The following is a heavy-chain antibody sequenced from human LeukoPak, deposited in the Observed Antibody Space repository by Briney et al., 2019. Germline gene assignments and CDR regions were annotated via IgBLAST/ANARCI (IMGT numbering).Heavy chain of an antibody. CDR2: IIPILGIA. J-gene: IGHJ5*02. CDR1: GGTFSSYA. CDR3: ARERVDYYGSGSHIGNWFDP. Sequence: SVKVSCKASGGTFSSYAISWVRQAPGQGLEWMGRIIPILGIANYAQKFQGRVTITADKSTSTAYMKLSSLRSEDTAVYYCARERVDYYGSGSHIGNWFDPWGQGTLVTVSS. D-gene: IGHD3-10*01. V-gene: IGHV1-69*04.